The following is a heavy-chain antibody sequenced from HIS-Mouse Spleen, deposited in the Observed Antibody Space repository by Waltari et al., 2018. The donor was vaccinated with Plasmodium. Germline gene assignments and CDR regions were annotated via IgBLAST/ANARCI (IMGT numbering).Heavy chain of an antibody. CDR1: GFTFIDYY. Sequence: QVQLVESGGGLVKPGGSLRLSCAAPGFTFIDYYITWIRQAPGKGLEWVSYISSSGSTIYYADSVKGRFTISRDNAKNSLYLQMNSLRAEDTAVYYCASQGIAVAGTYFQHWGQGTLVTVSS. CDR3: ASQGIAVAGTYFQH. J-gene: IGHJ1*01. D-gene: IGHD6-19*01. V-gene: IGHV3-11*01. CDR2: ISSSGSTI.